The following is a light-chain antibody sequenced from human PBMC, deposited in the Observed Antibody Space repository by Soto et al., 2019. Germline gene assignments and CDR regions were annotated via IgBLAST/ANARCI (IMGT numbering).Light chain of an antibody. CDR3: SSYTHSTTLV. CDR2: AVS. J-gene: IGLJ2*01. V-gene: IGLV2-18*02. CDR1: SSDVGSYNS. Sequence: QSVLTQPPSVSGSPGQSVTISCTGTSSDVGSYNSVSWYQQPPGTAPKLMIYAVSNRPSGVPDRFSGSKSGNTASLTISGLQAEDEADYYCSSYTHSTTLVFGGGTKLTVL.